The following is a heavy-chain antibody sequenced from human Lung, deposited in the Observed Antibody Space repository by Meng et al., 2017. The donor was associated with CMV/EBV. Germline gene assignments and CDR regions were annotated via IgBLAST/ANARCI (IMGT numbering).Heavy chain of an antibody. Sequence: AFGFTFNTYGMSWVRQAPGKGLDWVAIIKQDGSEKYYVDSVKGRFTISRDNGKKSLYLQMNSLRVEDTAVYYCVRNQWLVNFDYWDQETAVTVAS. CDR1: GFTFNTYG. CDR2: IKQDGSEK. V-gene: IGHV3-7*01. D-gene: IGHD6-19*01. J-gene: IGHJ4*02. CDR3: VRNQWLVNFDY.